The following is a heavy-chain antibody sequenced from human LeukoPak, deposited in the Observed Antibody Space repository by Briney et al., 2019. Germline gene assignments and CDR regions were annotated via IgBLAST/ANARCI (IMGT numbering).Heavy chain of an antibody. D-gene: IGHD4-17*01. V-gene: IGHV1-2*02. CDR3: ARDQATVTTPYFDY. CDR2: INLNSGGT. Sequence: ASVKVSCKTSGFTFTGYYIHWVRQAPGQGLEWMGWINLNSGGTSYAQNFQGRVTMTRDTSITTAYMELSRLGSDDTAVYYCARDQATVTTPYFDYWGQGTLVTVSS. J-gene: IGHJ4*02. CDR1: GFTFTGYY.